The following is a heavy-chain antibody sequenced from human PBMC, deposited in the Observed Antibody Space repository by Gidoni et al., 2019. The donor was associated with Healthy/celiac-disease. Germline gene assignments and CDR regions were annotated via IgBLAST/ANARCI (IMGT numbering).Heavy chain of an antibody. CDR2: ISYDGSNK. CDR3: ASEGYVYW. D-gene: IGHD5-12*01. V-gene: IGHV3-30*03. Sequence: QVQLVESGGGGVQPGRSLRLSGAASGFTFSSYGMHWVRQAPGKGLEWVAVISYDGSNKYSADSVKGRFTISRDNSKNTLYLHMNSLRAEDTAVYYCASEGYVYWGGQGTLVTVSS. J-gene: IGHJ4*02. CDR1: GFTFSSYG.